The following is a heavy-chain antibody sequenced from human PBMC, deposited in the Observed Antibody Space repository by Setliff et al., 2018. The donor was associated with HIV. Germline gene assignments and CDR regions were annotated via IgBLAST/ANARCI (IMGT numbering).Heavy chain of an antibody. CDR2: IKEDGSET. CDR3: ARDRASVRDTIFGGAQYYYYMDV. J-gene: IGHJ6*03. Sequence: PGGSLRLSCAASGFTFNSYAMSWVRQAPGKGLEWVANIKEDGSETFYVDSVKGRFTMSRDNAKNLVYLEMNSLKVEDTAVYYCARDRASVRDTIFGGAQYYYYMDVWGKGTTVTVSS. V-gene: IGHV3-7*01. D-gene: IGHD3-3*01. CDR1: GFTFNSYA.